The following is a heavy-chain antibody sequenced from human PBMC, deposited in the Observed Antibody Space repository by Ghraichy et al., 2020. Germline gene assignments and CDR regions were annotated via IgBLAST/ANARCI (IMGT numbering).Heavy chain of an antibody. CDR1: GGSISSSNYY. D-gene: IGHD2-2*01. V-gene: IGHV4-39*01. J-gene: IGHJ5*02. CDR2: IYYGGST. Sequence: SETLSLTCTVSGGSISSSNYYWGWIRQPPGKGLEYIGTIYYGGSTYYNPSLKSRVTISVDTSKNQFSLKLSSVTAADTAVYYCARDVDCSTISCNHQEFEPWGQGTLVTVSS. CDR3: ARDVDCSTISCNHQEFEP.